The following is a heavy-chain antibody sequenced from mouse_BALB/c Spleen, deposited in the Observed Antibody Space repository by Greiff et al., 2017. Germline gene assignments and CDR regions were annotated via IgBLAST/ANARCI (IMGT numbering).Heavy chain of an antibody. J-gene: IGHJ4*01. CDR3: ARSKRYGNYAMDY. CDR1: GFTFSSYG. Sequence: EVKLMESGGGLVQPGGSLKLSCAASGFTFSSYGMSWVRQTPDKRLELVATINSNGGSTYYPDSVKGRFTISRDNAKNTLYLQMSSLKSEDTAMFYCARSKRYGNYAMDYWGQGTSVTVSS. D-gene: IGHD2-10*02. V-gene: IGHV5-6-3*01. CDR2: INSNGGST.